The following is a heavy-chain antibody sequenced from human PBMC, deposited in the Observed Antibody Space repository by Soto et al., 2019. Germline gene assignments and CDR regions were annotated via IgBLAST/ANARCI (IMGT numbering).Heavy chain of an antibody. CDR1: GGTFSSYA. Sequence: QVQLVQSGAEVKKPGSSVKVSCKASGGTFSSYAISWVRQAPGQGLEWMGGIILIFGTANYAQKFQGRVTITADKSTSTAYMELSSLRSEDTAVYYCARDPTERQNQVDYGYWGQGTLVTVSS. CDR3: ARDPTERQNQVDYGY. V-gene: IGHV1-69*06. J-gene: IGHJ4*02. D-gene: IGHD4-17*01. CDR2: IILIFGTA.